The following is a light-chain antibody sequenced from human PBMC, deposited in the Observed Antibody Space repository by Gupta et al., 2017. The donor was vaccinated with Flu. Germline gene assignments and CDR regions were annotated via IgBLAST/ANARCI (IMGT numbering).Light chain of an antibody. J-gene: IGLJ3*02. CDR2: SNN. V-gene: IGLV1-44*01. CDR3: AAWDDSLNVWV. CDR1: SSNIGSNT. Sequence: QSMLTQPPSASGTPGQRVTISCSGSSSNIGSNTVNWYQQLPGTAPKLLTYSNNQRPSGVPDRFSGSKSGTSASLAISGLQSEDEADYYCAAWDDSLNVWVFGGGTKLTVL.